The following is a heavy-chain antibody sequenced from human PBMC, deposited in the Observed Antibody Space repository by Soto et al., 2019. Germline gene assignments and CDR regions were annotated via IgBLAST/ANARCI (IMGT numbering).Heavy chain of an antibody. J-gene: IGHJ4*02. CDR1: GGSISSGDYY. V-gene: IGHV4-30-4*01. D-gene: IGHD2-2*01. CDR3: ARKVPAATIDY. CDR2: IYYSGST. Sequence: NPSETLSLTCTVSGGSISSGDYYWSWIRQPPGKGLEWIGYIYYSGSTYYNPSLKSRVTISVDTSKNQFSLKLSSVTAADTAVYYCARKVPAATIDYWGQGTLVTVSS.